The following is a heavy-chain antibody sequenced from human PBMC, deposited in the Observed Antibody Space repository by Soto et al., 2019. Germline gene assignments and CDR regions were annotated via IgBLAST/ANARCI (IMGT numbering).Heavy chain of an antibody. CDR2: ISYDGSNK. J-gene: IGHJ6*02. CDR1: GFTFSSYG. Sequence: QVQLVESGGGVVQPGRSLRLSCAASGFTFSSYGMHWVRQAPGKGLEWVAVISYDGSNKYYADSVKGRFTISRDNSKNTLYLQMNSLRAEDTAVYYCAKLYDPLSLLSYYGMDVWGQGTTVTVSS. CDR3: AKLYDPLSLLSYYGMDV. V-gene: IGHV3-30*18. D-gene: IGHD3-3*01.